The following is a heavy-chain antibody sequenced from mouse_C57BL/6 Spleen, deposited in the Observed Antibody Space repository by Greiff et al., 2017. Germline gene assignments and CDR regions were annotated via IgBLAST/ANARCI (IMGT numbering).Heavy chain of an antibody. Sequence: EVKLMESGGGLVQPGGSLKLSCAASGFTFSDYYMYWVRQTPEKRLEWVAYISNGGGSTYYPDTVKGRFTISRDNAKNTLYLQMSRLKSEDTAMYYCARGLDYYGSSFFDYWGQGTTLTVSS. CDR1: GFTFSDYY. J-gene: IGHJ2*01. V-gene: IGHV5-12*01. CDR3: ARGLDYYGSSFFDY. D-gene: IGHD1-1*01. CDR2: ISNGGGST.